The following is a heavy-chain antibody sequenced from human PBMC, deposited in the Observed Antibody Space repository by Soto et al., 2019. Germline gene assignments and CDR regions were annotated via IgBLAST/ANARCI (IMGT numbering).Heavy chain of an antibody. Sequence: QVQLVQSGAEEKKPGASVKVSCKASGYTFTSYAMHWVRQAPGQRLEWMGWSNAGNGNTKYSQKFQDRVTITRDTSASTAYMELSRLRSEDTAVYYCARDLGYALPDYWGQGTLVTVSS. CDR2: SNAGNGNT. D-gene: IGHD2-15*01. CDR1: GYTFTSYA. V-gene: IGHV1-3*05. J-gene: IGHJ4*02. CDR3: ARDLGYALPDY.